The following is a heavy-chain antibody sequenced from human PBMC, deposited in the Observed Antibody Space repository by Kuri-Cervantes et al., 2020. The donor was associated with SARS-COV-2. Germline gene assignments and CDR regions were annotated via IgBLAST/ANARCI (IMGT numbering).Heavy chain of an antibody. CDR1: GFTFSSYA. CDR3: AKDGDPDY. V-gene: IGHV3-23*03. Sequence: GGSLRLSCAAPGFTFSSYAMSWVRQAPGKGLEWVSVIYSGGSSTYYADSVKGRFTISRDNSKNTLYLQMNSLRAEDAAVYYCAKDGDPDYWGQGTLVTVSS. CDR2: IYSGGSST. J-gene: IGHJ4*02. D-gene: IGHD2-21*01.